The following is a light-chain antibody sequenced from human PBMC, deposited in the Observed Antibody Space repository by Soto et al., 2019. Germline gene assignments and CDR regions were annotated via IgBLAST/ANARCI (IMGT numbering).Light chain of an antibody. Sequence: IVLTQSPATLSLSPGERATLSCGASQSVGSYIAWYKQKPGLAPRLVIFDSSTRATGIPDRFSGSGSGTDFTLTISRLEPEDFAVYFCQQYGKSPQITFGQGTRLEIK. V-gene: IGKV3D-20*01. CDR1: QSVGSY. CDR3: QQYGKSPQIT. J-gene: IGKJ5*01. CDR2: DSS.